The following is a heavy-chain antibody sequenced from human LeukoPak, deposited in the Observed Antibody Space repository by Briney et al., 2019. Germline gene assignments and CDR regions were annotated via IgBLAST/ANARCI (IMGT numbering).Heavy chain of an antibody. J-gene: IGHJ4*02. CDR2: IKEDGSEK. V-gene: IGHV3-7*01. CDR3: ASLQGRYCSGGSCYSDFDY. CDR1: GFTFSRYW. D-gene: IGHD2-15*01. Sequence: GGSLRLSCAASGFTFSRYWMSWVRQAPGKGLEWVANIKEDGSEKYYVDSVKGRFTISRDNSKNTLYLQMNSLRAEDTAVYYCASLQGRYCSGGSCYSDFDYWGQGTLVTVSS.